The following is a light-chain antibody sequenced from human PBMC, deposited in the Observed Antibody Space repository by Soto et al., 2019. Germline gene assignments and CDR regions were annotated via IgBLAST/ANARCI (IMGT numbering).Light chain of an antibody. V-gene: IGKV3-15*01. CDR2: GAS. Sequence: EIVMTQSPATLTVSPGERATLSCRASQSAGTNLAWYQQKPGQAPRLLIYGASTRATGIPARFSGSGSETDFSLTINRLEPEDFAVYFCQQYGSSPITFGQGTRLEIK. CDR1: QSAGTN. J-gene: IGKJ5*01. CDR3: QQYGSSPIT.